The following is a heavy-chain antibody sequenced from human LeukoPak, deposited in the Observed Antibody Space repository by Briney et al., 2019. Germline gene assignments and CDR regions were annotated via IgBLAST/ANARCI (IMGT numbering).Heavy chain of an antibody. Sequence: GGSLRLSCAASGFTFSSYAMSRVRQAPGKGLEWVSAISGSGGSTCYADSVKGRFTISRDNSKNTLYLQMNSLRAEDTAVYYCAKDLRGSYLDYWGQGTLVTVSS. CDR2: ISGSGGST. D-gene: IGHD1-26*01. CDR3: AKDLRGSYLDY. J-gene: IGHJ4*02. CDR1: GFTFSSYA. V-gene: IGHV3-23*01.